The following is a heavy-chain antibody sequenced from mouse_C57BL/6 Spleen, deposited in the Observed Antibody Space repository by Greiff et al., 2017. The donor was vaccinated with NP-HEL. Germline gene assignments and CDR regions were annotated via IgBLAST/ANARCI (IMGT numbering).Heavy chain of an antibody. D-gene: IGHD2-3*01. CDR3: ARGGDGYCVFAY. V-gene: IGHV5-4*03. Sequence: EVKLVESGGGLVKPGGSLKLSCAASGFTFSSYAMSWVRQTPEKRLEWVATISDGGSYTYYPDNVKGRFTISSDNAKNNLYLQMGHLKSKDTAMYYCARGGDGYCVFAYWGQGTLVTVSA. CDR1: GFTFSSYA. CDR2: ISDGGSYT. J-gene: IGHJ3*01.